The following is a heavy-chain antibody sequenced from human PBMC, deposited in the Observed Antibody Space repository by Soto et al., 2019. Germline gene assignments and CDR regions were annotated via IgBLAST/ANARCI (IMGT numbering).Heavy chain of an antibody. V-gene: IGHV3-21*01. D-gene: IGHD2-15*01. CDR3: NSGGSWLFDY. CDR2: ISSSSSYI. CDR1: GFTFSSYS. Sequence: EVQLVESGGGLVKPGGSLRLSCAASGFTFSSYSMNWVRQAPGKGLEWVSSISSSSSYIYYADSVKGRFTISRDNAKNSLYLQMNSLRAEDTAVYYCNSGGSWLFDYWGQGTLVTVSS. J-gene: IGHJ4*02.